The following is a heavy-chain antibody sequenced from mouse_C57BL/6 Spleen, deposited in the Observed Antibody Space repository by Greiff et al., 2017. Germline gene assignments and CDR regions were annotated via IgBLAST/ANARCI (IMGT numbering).Heavy chain of an antibody. J-gene: IGHJ1*03. Sequence: QVQLQQPGAELVMPGASVKLSCKASGYTFTSYWMHWVKQRPGQGLEWIGEIDPSDSYTNYNQKFKGKSTLTVDKSSSTAYVQLSSLTSEDSAVYYCARSYYGSSAWDFDVWGTGTTVTVSS. CDR2: IDPSDSYT. V-gene: IGHV1-69*01. D-gene: IGHD1-1*01. CDR1: GYTFTSYW. CDR3: ARSYYGSSAWDFDV.